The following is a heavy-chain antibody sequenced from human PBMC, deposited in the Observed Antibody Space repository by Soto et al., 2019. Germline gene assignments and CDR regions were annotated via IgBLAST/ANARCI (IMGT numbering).Heavy chain of an antibody. CDR2: IGHLETT. CDR3: ARGGLKDSFHY. Sequence: SETMSLTCMVSGVAMTCGGYSWTWIRQSPEKGLEWLGYIGHLETTYYNPSFKSRLSLSRDSTRYPFSLSLSSITAADNAVYYCARGGLKDSFHYGGQGIQVNVSS. D-gene: IGHD2-15*01. CDR1: GVAMTCGGYS. J-gene: IGHJ4*02. V-gene: IGHV4-30-2*06.